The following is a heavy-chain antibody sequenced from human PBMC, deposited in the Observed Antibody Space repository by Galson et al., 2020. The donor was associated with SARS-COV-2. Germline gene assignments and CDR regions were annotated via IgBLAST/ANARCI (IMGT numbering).Heavy chain of an antibody. CDR1: GWSFTRYS. CDR2: IKVGGDT. D-gene: IGHD2-2*01. Sequence: SETLSLSCAVYGWSFTRYSRTWIRQAPGKGLEWIGKIKVGGDTNYSPALRGRVSPSIDASNNQCSLSLTSVSAADTAVYYCTRGHEGVVPSPVLGVGPFYLFYYMDVWGKGTTVAVSS. CDR3: TRGHEGVVPSPVLGVGPFYLFYYMDV. J-gene: IGHJ6*03. V-gene: IGHV4-34*01.